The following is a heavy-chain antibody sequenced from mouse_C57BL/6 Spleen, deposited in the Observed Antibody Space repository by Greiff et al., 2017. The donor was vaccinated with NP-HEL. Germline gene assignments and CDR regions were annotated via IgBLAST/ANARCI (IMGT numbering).Heavy chain of an antibody. D-gene: IGHD1-1*01. V-gene: IGHV1-69*01. CDR2: IDPSDSYT. CDR3: ARSTYGSSQGSWFAY. J-gene: IGHJ3*01. CDR1: GYTFTSYW. Sequence: VQLQQPGAELVMPGASVKLSCKASGYTFTSYWMHWVKQRPGQGLEWIGEIDPSDSYTNYNQKFKGKATLTVDKSSSTAYMELRSLTSEDTAVYYCARSTYGSSQGSWFAYWGQGTLVTVSA.